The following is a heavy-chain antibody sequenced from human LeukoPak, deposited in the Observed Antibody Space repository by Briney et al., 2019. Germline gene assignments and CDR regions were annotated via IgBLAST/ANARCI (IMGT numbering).Heavy chain of an antibody. Sequence: GGSLRLSCAASAFTFSSYGMHWVRQAPGKGLEWVAFIRYDVSNKYYADSVKGRFTISRDNSKNTLYLQMNSLRAEDTAVYYCAKDSSPPDYDILTGYYHYWGQGTLVTVSS. J-gene: IGHJ4*02. CDR1: AFTFSSYG. D-gene: IGHD3-9*01. CDR3: AKDSSPPDYDILTGYYHY. V-gene: IGHV3-30*02. CDR2: IRYDVSNK.